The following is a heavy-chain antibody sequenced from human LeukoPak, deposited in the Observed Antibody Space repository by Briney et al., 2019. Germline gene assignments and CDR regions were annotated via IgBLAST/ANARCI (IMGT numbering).Heavy chain of an antibody. D-gene: IGHD2-2*03. CDR1: GFTFSAYD. V-gene: IGHV3-23*01. CDR2: ISRSGPT. J-gene: IGHJ3*01. Sequence: PGGSLRLSCTASGFTFSAYDMQWVRQAPGKGLEWVSGISRSGPTYYTDSVKGRFTISRDNFKNTLYLQMNSLRADDTAVYYCAKGGYFASEDWGQGTMVSVSS. CDR3: AKGGYFASED.